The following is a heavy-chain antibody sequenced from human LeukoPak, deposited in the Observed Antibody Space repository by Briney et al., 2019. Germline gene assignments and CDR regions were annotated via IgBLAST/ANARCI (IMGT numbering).Heavy chain of an antibody. Sequence: SETLSLTCAVSGYSISSGYYWGWIRQPPGKGLEWIGSIYHSGSTYCNPSLKSRVTISVDTSKNQFSLKLSSVTAADTAVYYCARDLNYYDSSGFWDYWGQGTLVTVSS. V-gene: IGHV4-38-2*02. CDR3: ARDLNYYDSSGFWDY. CDR2: IYHSGST. J-gene: IGHJ4*02. D-gene: IGHD3-22*01. CDR1: GYSISSGYY.